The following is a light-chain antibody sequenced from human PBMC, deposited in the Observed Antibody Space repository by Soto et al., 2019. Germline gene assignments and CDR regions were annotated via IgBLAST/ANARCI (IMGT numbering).Light chain of an antibody. V-gene: IGLV2-14*03. CDR3: ASYTGSSTYL. CDR2: GVT. J-gene: IGLJ3*02. CDR1: SGDVGFYDF. Sequence: QSVLTQPASMSGSPGQSITISCTGTSGDVGFYDFVSWYQQHPGKVPRLIIYGVTKRPSGVSHRFSGSKSGNTASLTISGLQVEDEAAYSCASYTGSSTYLFGGVTKLPVL.